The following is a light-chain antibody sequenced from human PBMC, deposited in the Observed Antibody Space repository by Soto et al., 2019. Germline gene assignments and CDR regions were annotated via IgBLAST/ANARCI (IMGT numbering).Light chain of an antibody. CDR3: QQYNSYWT. V-gene: IGKV1-5*03. Sequence: DIQMTQSPSTLSASVGDRVTITCRASQSITTWLAWYQQKPGTAPKLLIYKASILESGVPSRFSGSGSGTEFTLTISSLQTADFATYYCQQYNSYWTFGQGTKVEIK. CDR1: QSITTW. J-gene: IGKJ1*01. CDR2: KAS.